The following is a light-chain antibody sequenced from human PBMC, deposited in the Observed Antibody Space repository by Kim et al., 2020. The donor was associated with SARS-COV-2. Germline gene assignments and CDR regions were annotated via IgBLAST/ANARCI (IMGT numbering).Light chain of an antibody. Sequence: VTPKGKVNITCRASQSIGDSIHWYQQKPDQSPKLRIKYASQSVSGVPSRFSGSGSGTDFTLTINGLEAEDAAAYYCHQRNTLPPTFGQGTQVDNK. V-gene: IGKV6D-21*02. CDR2: YAS. CDR3: HQRNTLPPT. CDR1: QSIGDS. J-gene: IGKJ1*01.